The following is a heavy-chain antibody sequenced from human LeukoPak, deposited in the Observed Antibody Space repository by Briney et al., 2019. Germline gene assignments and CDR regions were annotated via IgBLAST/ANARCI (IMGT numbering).Heavy chain of an antibody. V-gene: IGHV3-49*04. J-gene: IGHJ1*01. CDR3: SRGAVNDYGDGQYFQY. CDR1: GFTFSDYA. Sequence: GGSLRLSCTASGFTFSDYAMSWVRQAPGKGLEWVGSIRSKVYGGTEKAASVKDRFIISRDDSKSIVYLQMNNLKTEDTAVYYCSRGAVNDYGDGQYFQYWGQGSLVTVSS. CDR2: IRSKVYGGT. D-gene: IGHD4-17*01.